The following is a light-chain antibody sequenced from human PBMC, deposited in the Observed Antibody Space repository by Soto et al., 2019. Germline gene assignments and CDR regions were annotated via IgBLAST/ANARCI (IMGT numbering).Light chain of an antibody. J-gene: IGLJ1*01. V-gene: IGLV2-14*01. CDR3: SSYTGSTTLHYV. CDR2: DVS. Sequence: QSVLTQPASVSGSPGRSITISCTGTSSDVGGYNYVSWYQQHPGKAPKLLIYDVSNRPSGASNRFSGSKSGNTASLTISGLQAEDEADYYCSSYTGSTTLHYVFGTGTKLTVL. CDR1: SSDVGGYNY.